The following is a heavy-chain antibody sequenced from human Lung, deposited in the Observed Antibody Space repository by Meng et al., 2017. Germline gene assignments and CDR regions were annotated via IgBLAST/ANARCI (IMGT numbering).Heavy chain of an antibody. CDR2: INHSGST. V-gene: IGHV4-34*01. CDR1: GGAFSYYY. Sequence: GQVRQWGRVLVTSSNARALTFVVSGGAFSYYYLSWIRQPPGKGLEWIGEINHSGSTNYNPSLESRATISVDTSQNNLSLKLSSVTAADSAVYYCARGPTTMAHDFDYWGQRTLVTVSS. J-gene: IGHJ4*02. D-gene: IGHD4-11*01. CDR3: ARGPTTMAHDFDY.